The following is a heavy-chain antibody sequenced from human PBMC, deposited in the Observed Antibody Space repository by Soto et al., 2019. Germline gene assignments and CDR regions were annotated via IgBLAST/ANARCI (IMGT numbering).Heavy chain of an antibody. CDR3: MTDRQYRPAY. CDR2: IKSESDGGTT. V-gene: IGHV3-15*07. J-gene: IGHJ4*02. Sequence: GGSLRLSCAGSGFHFNDAWMNWVRQAPGKGLEWVGRIKSESDGGTTAYAAPVKGRFTISRDDSKNTVYLQMNSLRTEDTALYYCMTDRQYRPAYWGQGTQVTVSS. CDR1: GFHFNDAW. D-gene: IGHD3-16*02.